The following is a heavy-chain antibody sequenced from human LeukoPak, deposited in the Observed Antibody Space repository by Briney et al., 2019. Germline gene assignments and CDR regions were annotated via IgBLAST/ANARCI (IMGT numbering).Heavy chain of an antibody. CDR2: IYSGGAT. D-gene: IGHD3-9*01. CDR1: GITFSTNY. V-gene: IGHV3-66*04. J-gene: IGHJ4*02. Sequence: PGGSLRLSCAASGITFSTNYMSWVRQAPGKGLEGVSIIYSGGATFYADSVKGRFTISRENSKNTLWLQMNSVRAEDTAVYYCARLHYDVLTGPFDYWGQGTLVTVSS. CDR3: ARLHYDVLTGPFDY.